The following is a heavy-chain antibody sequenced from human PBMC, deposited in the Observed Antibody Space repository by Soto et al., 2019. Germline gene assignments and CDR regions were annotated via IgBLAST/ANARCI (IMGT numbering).Heavy chain of an antibody. D-gene: IGHD1-26*01. J-gene: IGHJ6*02. CDR1: GFTFDDYT. Sequence: GGSLRLSCAASGFTFDDYTMHWVRQAPGKGLEWVSLISWDGGSTYYADSVKGRFTISRDNSKNSLYLQMNSLRTEDTALYYCAKDLGYYAGYYGMDVWGQGTTVTVSS. V-gene: IGHV3-43*01. CDR3: AKDLGYYAGYYGMDV. CDR2: ISWDGGST.